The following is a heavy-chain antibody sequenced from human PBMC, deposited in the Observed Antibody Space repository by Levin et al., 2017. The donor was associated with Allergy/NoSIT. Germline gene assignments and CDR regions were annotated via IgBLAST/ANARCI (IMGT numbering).Heavy chain of an antibody. J-gene: IGHJ3*02. CDR3: ARLNAVDCSGGSCYLEGFDI. CDR1: GYSFTSYW. D-gene: IGHD2-15*01. CDR2: IDPSDSYT. Sequence: GESLKISCKGSGYSFTSYWISWVRQMPGKGLECMGRIDPSDSYTNYSPSFQGHVTISADKSISTAYLQWSSLKASDTAMYYCARLNAVDCSGGSCYLEGFDIWGQGTMVTVSS. V-gene: IGHV5-10-1*01.